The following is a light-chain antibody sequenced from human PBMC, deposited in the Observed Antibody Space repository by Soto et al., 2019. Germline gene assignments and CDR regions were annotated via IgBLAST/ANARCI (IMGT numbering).Light chain of an antibody. CDR1: SSDVGGYNY. J-gene: IGLJ2*01. V-gene: IGLV2-8*01. Sequence: QSALTQPPSASGSPGQSVTISCTGSSSDVGGYNYVSWYQQHPGKAPKLMIYEVSKRPSGVPERLSGSTSGNTASLTVSGLQADDQPDYYCSSYRGRNTVVFGGGTELTVL. CDR3: SSYRGRNTVV. CDR2: EVS.